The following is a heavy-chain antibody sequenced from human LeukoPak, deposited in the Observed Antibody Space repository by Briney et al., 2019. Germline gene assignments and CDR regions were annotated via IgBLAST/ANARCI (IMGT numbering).Heavy chain of an antibody. Sequence: GGSLRLSCAASGFTFSSYGMHWVRQAPGKGLEWVAVISYDGSNKYYAGSVKGRFTISRDNSKNTLYLQMNSLRAEDTAVYYCAGSIAAAGSFDYWGQGTLVTVSS. V-gene: IGHV3-30*03. CDR1: GFTFSSYG. J-gene: IGHJ4*02. D-gene: IGHD6-13*01. CDR3: AGSIAAAGSFDY. CDR2: ISYDGSNK.